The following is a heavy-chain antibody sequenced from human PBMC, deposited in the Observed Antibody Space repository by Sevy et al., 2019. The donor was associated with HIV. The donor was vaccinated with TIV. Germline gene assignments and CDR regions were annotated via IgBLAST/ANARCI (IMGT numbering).Heavy chain of an antibody. CDR2: IYPGDYDT. CDR1: GYSFPCYW. D-gene: IGHD2-21*01. J-gene: IGHJ3*02. V-gene: IGHV5-51*01. CDR3: AGPGALGIAAFDI. Sequence: GGALEISCRGSGYSFPCYWIGWVRQMPGKGLGLVGIIYPGDYDTRYSRAFKGQVTISADKSISTAYLLWSGLKASDTAMYYCAGPGALGIAAFDIWGQGTMVTVSS.